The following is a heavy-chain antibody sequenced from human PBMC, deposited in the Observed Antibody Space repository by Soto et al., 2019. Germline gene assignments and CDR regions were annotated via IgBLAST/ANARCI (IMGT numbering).Heavy chain of an antibody. CDR1: GGSISSYY. V-gene: IGHV4-4*07. Sequence: AETLSLTCTVSGGSISSYYWSWIRQPAGKGLEWIGRIYTSGSTNYNPSLKSRVTMSVDTSKNQFSLKLSSVTAADTAVYYCARDPLSGNWFDPWGQGTLVTVSS. J-gene: IGHJ5*02. CDR3: ARDPLSGNWFDP. CDR2: IYTSGST.